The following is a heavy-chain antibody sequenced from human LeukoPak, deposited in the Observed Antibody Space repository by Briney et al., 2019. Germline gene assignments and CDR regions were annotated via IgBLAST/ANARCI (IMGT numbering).Heavy chain of an antibody. CDR3: AKGLSSGWNLKGSDY. J-gene: IGHJ4*02. Sequence: GGSLRLSCAPSVLTLSSYAMSWVPRAPGKGREWVSRISGSGGNTFYEASVKGRFTVSRDNSRDNSKNTLCLQMNNLRAEDTAVYYCAKGLSSGWNLKGSDYWGQGTLVTVPS. CDR1: VLTLSSYA. D-gene: IGHD6-19*01. V-gene: IGHV3-23*01. CDR2: ISGSGGNT.